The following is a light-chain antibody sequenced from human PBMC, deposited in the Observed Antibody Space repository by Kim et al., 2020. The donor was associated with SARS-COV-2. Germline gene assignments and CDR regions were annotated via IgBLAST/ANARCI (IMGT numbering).Light chain of an antibody. V-gene: IGKV3-20*01. J-gene: IGKJ3*01. CDR3: HQYDGSPFT. Sequence: EIVLTKSPGTLSLSPGERATLSCRASQSVSSSYLAWYQQKPGQAPRLLIYGASSRATGIPDRFSGSGSATDFTLTISRLEPEDLAVYYCHQYDGSPFTFGPGTKVDIK. CDR2: GAS. CDR1: QSVSSSY.